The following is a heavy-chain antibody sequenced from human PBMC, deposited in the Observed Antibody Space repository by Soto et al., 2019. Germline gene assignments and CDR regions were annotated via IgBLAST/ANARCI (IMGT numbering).Heavy chain of an antibody. J-gene: IGHJ4*02. CDR1: GFTFSSYA. V-gene: IGHV3-23*01. D-gene: IGHD4-17*01. CDR2: ISGSGGVT. Sequence: GGSLRLSCAASGFTFSSYAVSWVRQAPGKGLEWVSTISGSGGVTYYADSVKGRFTISRDNSKNTLYLQMNSLRAEDTAVYYCAKDWVSYGDPAAYWGQGTLVTVSS. CDR3: AKDWVSYGDPAAY.